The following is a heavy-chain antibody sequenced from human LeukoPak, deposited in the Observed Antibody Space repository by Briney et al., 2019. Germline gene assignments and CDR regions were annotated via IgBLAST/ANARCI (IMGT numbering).Heavy chain of an antibody. CDR3: ARDSGYSSSWYDAFDI. CDR2: INSDGSST. D-gene: IGHD6-13*01. V-gene: IGHV3-74*01. J-gene: IGHJ3*02. CDR1: GFTFSSYW. Sequence: AGGSLRLSCAASGFTFSSYWMHWVRQAPGKGLVWVSRINSDGSSTSYADSVKGRFTISRDNAKNSLYLQMNSLRAEDTALYYCARDSGYSSSWYDAFDIWGQGTMVTVSS.